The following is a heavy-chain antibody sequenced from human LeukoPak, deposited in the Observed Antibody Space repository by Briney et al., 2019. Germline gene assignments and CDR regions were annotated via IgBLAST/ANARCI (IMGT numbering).Heavy chain of an antibody. Sequence: KPGESLKISCKGAGYSFSSCWIGGVRQMPGKGLEWMGFIYPGDSDTRYSPSFQGQVTISSDKYISSAYLQWSSLKASDTAMHYCAKVAALPTATTDSYAFSYHMHVWGKGTAVTVSS. CDR2: IYPGDSDT. CDR1: GYSFSSCW. D-gene: IGHD5-12*01. J-gene: IGHJ6*03. V-gene: IGHV5-51*01. CDR3: AKVAALPTATTDSYAFSYHMHV.